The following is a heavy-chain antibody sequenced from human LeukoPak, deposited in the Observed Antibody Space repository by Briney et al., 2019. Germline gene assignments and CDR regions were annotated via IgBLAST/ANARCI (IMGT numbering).Heavy chain of an antibody. Sequence: GGSLRFSCAASGFTFSSYWMSWVRRAPGKGLEGVANIKQDGSEKYYVDSVKGRFTISRDNAKNSLYLQMNSLRAEDTAVYYCAREGSSWFSSSPYYFDYWGQGTLVTVSS. CDR2: IKQDGSEK. J-gene: IGHJ4*02. CDR3: AREGSSWFSSSPYYFDY. CDR1: GFTFSSYW. D-gene: IGHD6-13*01. V-gene: IGHV3-7*01.